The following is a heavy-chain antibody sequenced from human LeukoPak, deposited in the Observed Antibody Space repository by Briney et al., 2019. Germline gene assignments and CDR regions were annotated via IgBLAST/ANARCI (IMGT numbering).Heavy chain of an antibody. D-gene: IGHD3-10*01. CDR3: AKGLHMVRGVIMEPFDY. V-gene: IGHV3-9*01. CDR2: ISWNSGSI. Sequence: PGGSLRLSCAASGFTFDDYAMHWVRQAPGKGLEWVSGISWNSGSIGYADSVKGRFTISRDNAKNSLYLQMNSLRAEDTALYYCAKGLHMVRGVIMEPFDYWGQGTLVTVSS. CDR1: GFTFDDYA. J-gene: IGHJ4*02.